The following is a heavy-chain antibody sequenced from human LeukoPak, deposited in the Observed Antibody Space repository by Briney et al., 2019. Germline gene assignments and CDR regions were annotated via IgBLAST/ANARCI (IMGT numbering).Heavy chain of an antibody. CDR1: GFTFSSYA. CDR3: ARDGDGYCSSTSCYVPYYYGMDV. J-gene: IGHJ6*02. D-gene: IGHD2-2*03. CDR2: ISYDGSNK. V-gene: IGHV3-30-3*01. Sequence: GRSLRLSCAASGFTFSSYAMHWVRQAPGKGLEWVAVISYDGSNKYYADSVKGRFTISRDNSKNTLYLQMNSLRAEDTAVYYCARDGDGYCSSTSCYVPYYYGMDVWGQGTTVTVSS.